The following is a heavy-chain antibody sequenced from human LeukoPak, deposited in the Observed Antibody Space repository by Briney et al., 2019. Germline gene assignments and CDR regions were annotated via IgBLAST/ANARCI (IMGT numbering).Heavy chain of an antibody. CDR3: ARERDIVVVVAAILGY. CDR2: INPNSGGT. D-gene: IGHD2-15*01. Sequence: ASLKVSSKASGYTFTVYYMHWVRQAPGQGLEWMGWINPNSGGTNYAQKFQGRVTMTRDTSISTAYMELSRLRSDDTAVYYCARERDIVVVVAAILGYWGQGTLVTVSS. CDR1: GYTFTVYY. V-gene: IGHV1-2*02. J-gene: IGHJ4*02.